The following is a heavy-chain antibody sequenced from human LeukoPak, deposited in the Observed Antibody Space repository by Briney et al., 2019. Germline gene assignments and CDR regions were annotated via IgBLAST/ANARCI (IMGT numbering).Heavy chain of an antibody. CDR1: GVSVSSGSYY. J-gene: IGHJ4*02. CDR3: ARDGSGWSDYFDY. V-gene: IGHV4-61*01. Sequence: SETLSLTCTVSGVSVSSGSYYCSWIRQPPGKGLDWIGSISYSGTTNYNPSLKSRVTISVDTSKNQFSLKLSSVTAADTAVYYCARDGSGWSDYFDYWGQGTLVTVSS. D-gene: IGHD6-19*01. CDR2: ISYSGTT.